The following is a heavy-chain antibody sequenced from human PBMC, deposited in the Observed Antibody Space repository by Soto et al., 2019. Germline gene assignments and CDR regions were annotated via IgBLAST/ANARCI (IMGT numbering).Heavy chain of an antibody. CDR3: ARLGGYDSSDY. Sequence: SETLSLTCTVSGVSISSYYWSWIRQPPGKGLEWIGYISYSGSTNYNPSLRSRVTISLDTSKNQFSLKLSSVTAADTAVYYCARLGGYDSSDYWGQGTLVTVSS. D-gene: IGHD5-12*01. CDR1: GVSISSYY. CDR2: ISYSGST. V-gene: IGHV4-59*08. J-gene: IGHJ4*02.